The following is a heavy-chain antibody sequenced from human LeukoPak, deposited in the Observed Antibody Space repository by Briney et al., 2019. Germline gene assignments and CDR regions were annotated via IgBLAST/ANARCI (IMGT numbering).Heavy chain of an antibody. CDR2: IKSDGSST. V-gene: IGHV3-74*01. CDR1: GFTFSSYW. D-gene: IGHD4-23*01. J-gene: IGHJ3*02. CDR3: ARRGAVADAFDI. Sequence: GGSLRLSCAGSGFTFSSYWMHWVRQAPGKGLVWVSRIKSDGSSTSYADSVKGRFTISRDNAKNTLYLQMNSLRAEDTAVYYCARRGAVADAFDIWGQGQWSPSLQ.